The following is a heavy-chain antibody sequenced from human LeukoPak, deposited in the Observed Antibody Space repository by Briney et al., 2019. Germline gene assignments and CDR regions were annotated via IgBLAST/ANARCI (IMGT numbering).Heavy chain of an antibody. CDR1: GYTFTGYY. J-gene: IGHJ4*02. CDR3: ARESSYYDILTGYYHDY. Sequence: GASVKVSCKASGYTFTGYYMHWVRQAPGQGLEWMGWINPNSGGTNYAQKFQGRVTMTRDTSISTAYMELSRLRSDDTAVYYCARESSYYDILTGYYHDYWGQGTLVTVSS. CDR2: INPNSGGT. V-gene: IGHV1-2*02. D-gene: IGHD3-9*01.